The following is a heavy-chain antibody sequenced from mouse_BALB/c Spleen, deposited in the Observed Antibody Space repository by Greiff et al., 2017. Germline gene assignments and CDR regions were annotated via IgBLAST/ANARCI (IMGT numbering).Heavy chain of an antibody. CDR3: ARYTPDGYLWYFDY. V-gene: IGHV5-9*03. D-gene: IGHD2-3*01. Sequence: EVQRVESGGGLVKPGGSLKLSCAASGFTFSSYTISWVRQTPEKRLEWVATISSGGGNTYYPDSVKGRFTISRDNAKNNLYLQMSSLRSEDTALYYCARYTPDGYLWYFDYWGQGTTLTVSS. CDR1: GFTFSSYT. CDR2: ISSGGGNT. J-gene: IGHJ2*01.